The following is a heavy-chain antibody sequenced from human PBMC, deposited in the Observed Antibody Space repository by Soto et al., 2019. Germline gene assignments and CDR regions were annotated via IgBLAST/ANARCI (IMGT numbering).Heavy chain of an antibody. Sequence: GGSLRLSCAASVFTFSGFSMNLVRQAPGKGLEWVSSVTSSPSSMFYADSVKGRFTISRDNAKNSLYLQMNSLRAEDTAVYYCARDDSGYPSYFQYWGQGTMVTVSS. D-gene: IGHD3-16*02. CDR3: ARDDSGYPSYFQY. CDR1: VFTFSGFS. J-gene: IGHJ4*02. CDR2: VTSSPSSM. V-gene: IGHV3-21*01.